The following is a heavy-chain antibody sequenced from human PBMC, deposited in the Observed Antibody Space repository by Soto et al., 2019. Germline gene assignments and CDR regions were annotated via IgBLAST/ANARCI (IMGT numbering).Heavy chain of an antibody. Sequence: PGGSLSLSCAASGFHFSSNCMSWVRQTPGKGLEWISSISGSGSDTNHADSVKGRFTISRDNAKNSLYLQMNSLRPEDTAMYYCVKTARLAADWGQGTLVTVSS. CDR1: GFHFSSNC. V-gene: IGHV3-21*01. CDR3: VKTARLAAD. J-gene: IGHJ4*02. D-gene: IGHD2-15*01. CDR2: ISGSGSDT.